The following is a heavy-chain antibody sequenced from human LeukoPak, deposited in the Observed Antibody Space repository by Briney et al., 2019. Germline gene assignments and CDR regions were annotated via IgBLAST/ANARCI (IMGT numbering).Heavy chain of an antibody. J-gene: IGHJ4*02. CDR2: INADKGNT. V-gene: IGHV1-3*01. CDR1: GYTLTSYA. Sequence: ASVKVSCKASGYTLTSYAMHWVRQAPGQRLECMGWINADKGNTKYSQKFQGRVTMTTDTSTSTAYMELRSLRSDDTAVYYCARGTPQGKIQPIDYWGQGTLVTVSS. CDR3: ARGTPQGKIQPIDY. D-gene: IGHD5-18*01.